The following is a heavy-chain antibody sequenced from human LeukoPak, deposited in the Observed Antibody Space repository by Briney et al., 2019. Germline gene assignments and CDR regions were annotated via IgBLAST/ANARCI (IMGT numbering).Heavy chain of an antibody. J-gene: IGHJ2*01. Sequence: GGSLRLSCAASGFTFSSYWMSWVRQAPGKGLEWVANIKQDGSEKYYVDSVKGRFTISRDNAKNSLYLQMNSLRAEDTAVYYCAKAQGYSSSWYFDLWGRGTLVTVSS. CDR2: IKQDGSEK. D-gene: IGHD6-13*01. CDR3: AKAQGYSSSWYFDL. V-gene: IGHV3-7*03. CDR1: GFTFSSYW.